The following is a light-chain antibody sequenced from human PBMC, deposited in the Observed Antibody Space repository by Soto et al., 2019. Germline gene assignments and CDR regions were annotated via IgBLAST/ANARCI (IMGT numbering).Light chain of an antibody. J-gene: IGLJ1*01. V-gene: IGLV3-1*01. CDR3: QAWDSSTGV. CDR2: QDT. Sequence: SYELTQPPSVYVSPGQTASITCSGDKLGDKYAYWYQQRPSQSPVLVIYQDTKRPSGIPERFSGSNSGNTATLTISGTQAMDEADYYCQAWDSSTGVFGTGTKLTVL. CDR1: KLGDKY.